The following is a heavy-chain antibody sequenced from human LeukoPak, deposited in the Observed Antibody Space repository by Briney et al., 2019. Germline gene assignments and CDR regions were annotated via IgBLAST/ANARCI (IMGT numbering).Heavy chain of an antibody. CDR3: ARQTSSWYVHYYYYMDV. CDR2: IYPADSDT. CDR1: GYSFTSYW. D-gene: IGHD6-13*01. Sequence: GESLKISCKGSGYSFTSYWIGWVRQVPGKGLEWMGIIYPADSDTKYSPSFQGQVTISADKSISTAYLQWSSLKASDTAMYYCARQTSSWYVHYYYYMDVWGKGTTVTVSS. V-gene: IGHV5-51*01. J-gene: IGHJ6*03.